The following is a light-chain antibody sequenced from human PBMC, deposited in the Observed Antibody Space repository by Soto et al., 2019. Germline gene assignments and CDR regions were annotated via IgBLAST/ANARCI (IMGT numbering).Light chain of an antibody. V-gene: IGKV3-20*01. CDR2: GAS. Sequence: ELVLTQSPGTLSVSPGDSATLSCRASQSVSSSYLAWYQQKPGQAPRLLIYGASSRATGIQDRFSGSGSGTEFTLTIRRLEPEDFAVYYCKQYGSSRTCGQGTKVDIK. CDR1: QSVSSSY. J-gene: IGKJ1*01. CDR3: KQYGSSRT.